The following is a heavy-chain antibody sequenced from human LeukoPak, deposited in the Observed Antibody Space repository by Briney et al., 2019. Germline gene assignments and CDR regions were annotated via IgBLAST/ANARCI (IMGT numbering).Heavy chain of an antibody. CDR1: RFTFSDYW. V-gene: IGHV3-21*01. CDR2: ISSSSSYI. CDR3: ARDHPGIPPRFDY. D-gene: IGHD6-13*01. Sequence: GGSLRLSCAASRFTFSDYWMHWVRQVPGKGLVWVSSISSSSSYIYYADSVKGRFTISRDNAKNSLYLQMNSLRAEDTAVYYCARDHPGIPPRFDYWGQGTLVTVSS. J-gene: IGHJ4*02.